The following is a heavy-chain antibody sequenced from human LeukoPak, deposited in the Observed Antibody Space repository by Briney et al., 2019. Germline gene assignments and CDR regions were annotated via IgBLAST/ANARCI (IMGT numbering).Heavy chain of an antibody. Sequence: PSETLSLTCTVSGGSISSYYWSWIRQPPGKGLEWIGYIYTSGSTNYNPSLKSRVTISVDTSKNQFSLKLSSVTAADTAVYYCARHYDLWELPFYFDYWGQGTLVTVPS. CDR2: IYTSGST. V-gene: IGHV4-4*09. CDR3: ARHYDLWELPFYFDY. J-gene: IGHJ4*02. CDR1: GGSISSYY. D-gene: IGHD1-26*01.